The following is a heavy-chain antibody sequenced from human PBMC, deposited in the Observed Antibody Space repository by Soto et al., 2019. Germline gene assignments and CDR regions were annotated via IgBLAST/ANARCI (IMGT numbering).Heavy chain of an antibody. Sequence: MLCGKCTGYVYTTDVIVSVRQMPEKNLEWMGIIYPGDSDPRYRPSFQGQVTISADKSISTAYLQWSSLKASDTAMYYCVRLGYSSGWYRRYYYGMDVWGQGTPVSVSS. CDR2: IYPGDSDP. V-gene: IGHV5-51*01. CDR1: GYVYTTDV. J-gene: IGHJ6*02. CDR3: VRLGYSSGWYRRYYYGMDV. D-gene: IGHD6-19*01.